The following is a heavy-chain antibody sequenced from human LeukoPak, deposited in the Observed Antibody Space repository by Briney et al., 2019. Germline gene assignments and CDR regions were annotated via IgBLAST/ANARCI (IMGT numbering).Heavy chain of an antibody. D-gene: IGHD3-10*01. CDR1: GFTFSSYT. CDR2: ISGGGSNT. V-gene: IGHV3-23*01. CDR3: TNWGDTWGLDF. J-gene: IGHJ4*02. Sequence: AGGSLRLSCAASGFTFSSYTMSWVRQAPGKGLEWVSTISGGGSNTYYADSVEGRFTISRDNAKNSLYLQMNSLSAEDTAVYYCTNWGDTWGLDFWGQGILVSVSS.